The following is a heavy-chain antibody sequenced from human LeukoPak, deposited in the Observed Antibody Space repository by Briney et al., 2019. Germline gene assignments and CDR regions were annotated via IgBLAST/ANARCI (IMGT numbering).Heavy chain of an antibody. D-gene: IGHD3-22*01. V-gene: IGHV1-18*01. CDR3: ARDLTPDYDSPIDY. CDR1: GYTCISYG. Sequence: GASVKVSCKASGYTCISYGINWVRQAPGQGLEWMGWISGYNSNTNYIQKLQGRVTMTTDTSTSTAYMELRSLRSDDTAVYYCARDLTPDYDSPIDYWGQGTLVTVSS. J-gene: IGHJ4*02. CDR2: ISGYNSNT.